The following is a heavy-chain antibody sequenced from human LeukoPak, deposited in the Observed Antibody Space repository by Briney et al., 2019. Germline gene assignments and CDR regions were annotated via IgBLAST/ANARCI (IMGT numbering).Heavy chain of an antibody. V-gene: IGHV3-30*04. D-gene: IGHD3-10*02. CDR1: GFTFSSYT. CDR3: AELGITMIGGV. CDR2: ISYNGSNK. J-gene: IGHJ6*04. Sequence: GGPLRLSCAASGFTFSSYTMHWVRQAPGKGLDWVALISYNGSNKYYAHSVKGRFTISRDNAKNSLYLQMNSLRAEDTAVYYCAELGITMIGGVWGKGTTVTISS.